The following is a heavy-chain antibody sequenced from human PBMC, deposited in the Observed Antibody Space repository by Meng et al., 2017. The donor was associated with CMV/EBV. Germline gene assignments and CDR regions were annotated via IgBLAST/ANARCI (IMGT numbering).Heavy chain of an antibody. J-gene: IGHJ4*02. Sequence: ASGGTFSSSAISWVRQAPGQGLEWMGGIIPIFGTANYAQKFQGRVTITADESTSTACMELSSLRSEDTAVYYCALSYYYDSSGYYYYWGQGTLVTVSS. CDR3: ALSYYYDSSGYYYY. CDR2: IIPIFGTA. D-gene: IGHD3-22*01. CDR1: GGTFSSSA. V-gene: IGHV1-69*01.